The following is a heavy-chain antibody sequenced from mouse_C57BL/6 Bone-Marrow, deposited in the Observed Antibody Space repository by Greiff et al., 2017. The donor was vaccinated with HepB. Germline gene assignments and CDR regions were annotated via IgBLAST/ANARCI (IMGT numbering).Heavy chain of an antibody. D-gene: IGHD1-1*01. J-gene: IGHJ4*01. V-gene: IGHV1-55*01. Sequence: QVQLQQPGAELVKPGASVKMSCKASGYTFTSYWITWVKQRPGQGLEWIGDIYPGSGSTNYNEKFKSKATLTVDTSSSTAYMQLSSLTSEDSAVYYCARNWYGSSPMDYWGQGTSVTVSS. CDR1: GYTFTSYW. CDR2: IYPGSGST. CDR3: ARNWYGSSPMDY.